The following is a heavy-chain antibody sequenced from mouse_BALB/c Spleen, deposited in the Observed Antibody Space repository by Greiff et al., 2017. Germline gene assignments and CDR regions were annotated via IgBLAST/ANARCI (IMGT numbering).Heavy chain of an antibody. CDR3: ARVIYGSLYYFDY. D-gene: IGHD1-1*01. V-gene: IGHV2-9*02. Sequence: QVHVKQSGPGLVAPSQSLSITCTVSGFSLTSYGVHWVRQPPGKGLEWLGVIWAGGSTNYNSALMSRLSISKDNSKSQVFLKMNSLQTDDTAMYYCARVIYGSLYYFDYWGQGTTLTVSS. J-gene: IGHJ2*01. CDR2: IWAGGST. CDR1: GFSLTSYG.